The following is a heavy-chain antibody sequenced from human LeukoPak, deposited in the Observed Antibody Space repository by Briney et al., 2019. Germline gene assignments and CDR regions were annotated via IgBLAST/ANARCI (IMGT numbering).Heavy chain of an antibody. CDR3: ARDLERITIFGVVIIPDY. D-gene: IGHD3-3*01. J-gene: IGHJ4*02. CDR2: ISAYNGNT. Sequence: ASVKVSCEASGYTFTSYDISWVRQAPGQGLEWMGWISAYNGNTNYAQKLQGRVTMTTDTSTSTAYMELRSLRSDDTAVYYCARDLERITIFGVVIIPDYWGQGTLVTVSS. CDR1: GYTFTSYD. V-gene: IGHV1-18*01.